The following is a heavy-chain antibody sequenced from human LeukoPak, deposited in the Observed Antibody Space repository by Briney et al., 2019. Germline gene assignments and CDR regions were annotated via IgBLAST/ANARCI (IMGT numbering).Heavy chain of an antibody. CDR1: GFTFSSYA. CDR3: ARDSSNYYDSSGYYYDYYYMDV. D-gene: IGHD3-22*01. CDR2: ISYDGSNK. V-gene: IGHV3-30*14. Sequence: PGRSLRLSCAASGFTFSSYAMHWVRQAPGKGLEWVAVISYDGSNKYYADSVKGRFTISRDNSENTVYLQMNSLRAEDTAVYYCARDSSNYYDSSGYYYDYYYMDVWGKGTTVTVSS. J-gene: IGHJ6*03.